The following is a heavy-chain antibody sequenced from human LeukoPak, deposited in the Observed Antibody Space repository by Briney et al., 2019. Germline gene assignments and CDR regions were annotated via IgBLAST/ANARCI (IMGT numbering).Heavy chain of an antibody. J-gene: IGHJ6*02. CDR1: GFIFSSYW. CDR3: ARGRITMVRGVIWGMDV. D-gene: IGHD3-10*01. Sequence: PGGSLRLSCAASGFIFSSYWMHWVRQAPGKGLVWVSRINSDGSSTSYADSVKGRFTISRDNAKNTLYLQMNSLRAEDTAVYYCARGRITMVRGVIWGMDVWGQGTTVTVSS. V-gene: IGHV3-74*01. CDR2: INSDGSST.